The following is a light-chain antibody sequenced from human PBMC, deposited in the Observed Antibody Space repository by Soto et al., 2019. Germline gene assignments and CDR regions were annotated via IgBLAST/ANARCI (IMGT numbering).Light chain of an antibody. Sequence: QSALTQPASVSGSPGLSITISCTGTSIDVGGYNYVSWYQQHPGKAPKLMIYDVSKRPSGVSNRFSGSKSGNTASLTISGPQDADEAAYYCSSYTSSSTLVVFGGGTKLTVL. CDR2: DVS. V-gene: IGLV2-14*01. J-gene: IGLJ2*01. CDR1: SIDVGGYNY. CDR3: SSYTSSSTLVV.